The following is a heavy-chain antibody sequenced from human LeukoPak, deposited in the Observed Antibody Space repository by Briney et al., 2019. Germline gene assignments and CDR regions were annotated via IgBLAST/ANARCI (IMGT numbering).Heavy chain of an antibody. CDR3: ARADRLHGGPYLIGP. CDR1: GYSFTDYY. Sequence: SVNVSCKPSGYSFTDYYIHCVPQAPGQGLEWMGWINPNIGGTTSAQKFQGRVAMTRDTPITTVYRGVRWLTSDDTAIYYCARADRLHGGPYLIGPWGLGTLVSVSS. D-gene: IGHD2-21*01. V-gene: IGHV1-2*02. J-gene: IGHJ5*02. CDR2: INPNIGGT.